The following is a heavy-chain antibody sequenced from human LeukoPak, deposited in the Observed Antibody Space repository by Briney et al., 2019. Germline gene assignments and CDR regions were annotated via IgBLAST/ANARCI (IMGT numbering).Heavy chain of an antibody. V-gene: IGHV3-7*01. J-gene: IGHJ4*02. CDR1: GFTFSDYY. D-gene: IGHD6-19*01. CDR3: ALRAGYSSGRGIY. Sequence: GPLRPSCAAAGFTFSDYYMSWSHQAPGKGLEWVANIQHDGSEKYYVDSVKGRFTISGDNAKNSLYLQMNSLRAEDTAVYYCALRAGYSSGRGIYWGQGTLVTVSS. CDR2: IQHDGSEK.